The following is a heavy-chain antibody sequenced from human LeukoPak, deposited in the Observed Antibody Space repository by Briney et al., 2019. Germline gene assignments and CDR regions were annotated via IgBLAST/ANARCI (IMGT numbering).Heavy chain of an antibody. J-gene: IGHJ3*01. CDR1: GYSFISYY. CDR2: INPSGGFT. Sequence: ASVKVSCKASGYSFISYYVQWVRQAPGQGLEWMGVINPSGGFTKYAQKFQGRVTVTRDTSTSTVYMELSSLRSDDTAVYYCARDKKVGAGNVFDFWGHGTMVTVSS. CDR3: ARDKKVGAGNVFDF. V-gene: IGHV1-46*01. D-gene: IGHD1-26*01.